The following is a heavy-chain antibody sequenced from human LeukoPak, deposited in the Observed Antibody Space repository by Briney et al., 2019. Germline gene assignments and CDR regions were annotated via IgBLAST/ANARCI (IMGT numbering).Heavy chain of an antibody. V-gene: IGHV4-61*02. Sequence: PSETLSLTCTVSGGSISSGSYYRSWIRQSAGKGLEWIGRIYTSGSTNYNPSLKSRVTISVDTSKNQFSLKLSSVTAADTAVYYCAREGGIAARPWFDPWGQGTLVTVSS. D-gene: IGHD6-6*01. CDR3: AREGGIAARPWFDP. CDR2: IYTSGST. J-gene: IGHJ5*02. CDR1: GGSISSGSYY.